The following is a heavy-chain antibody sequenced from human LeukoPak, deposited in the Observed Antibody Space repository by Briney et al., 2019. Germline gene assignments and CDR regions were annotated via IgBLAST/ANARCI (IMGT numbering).Heavy chain of an antibody. CDR1: GYSISSGYY. Sequence: SETLSLTCTVSGYSISSGYYWGWIRQPPGKGLEWIGSIYHSGSTYYNPSLKSRVTISVDTSKNQFSLKVSSVTAADTAVYYCARQVGPGYSYDWGQGTLVTVSS. CDR3: ARQVGPGYSYD. J-gene: IGHJ4*02. V-gene: IGHV4-38-2*02. D-gene: IGHD5-18*01. CDR2: IYHSGST.